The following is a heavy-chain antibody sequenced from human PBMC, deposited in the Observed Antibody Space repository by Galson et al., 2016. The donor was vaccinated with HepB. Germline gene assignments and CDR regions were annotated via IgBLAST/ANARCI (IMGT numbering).Heavy chain of an antibody. J-gene: IGHJ6*02. CDR2: IYAGDSET. V-gene: IGHV5-51*01. CDR1: GFSFATHW. D-gene: IGHD1-1*01. CDR3: ARQRRNYGMDV. Sequence: QSGAEVTKPGESLKISCKTSGFSFATHWIAWVRQMPGKGLEWMGIIYAGDSETRYSPPFQGQVTISVDKSTAVAYLQWNSLKASDSATYYCARQRRNYGMDVWGQGTTVTVSS.